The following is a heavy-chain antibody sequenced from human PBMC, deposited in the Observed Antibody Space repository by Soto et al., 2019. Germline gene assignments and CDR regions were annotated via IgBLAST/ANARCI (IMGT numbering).Heavy chain of an antibody. D-gene: IGHD2-2*01. CDR2: IIPILGIA. J-gene: IGHJ6*03. V-gene: IGHV1-69*04. CDR3: ARDHQDIVVVPAAMSYYYYYMDV. CDR1: GGTFSSYT. Sequence: SVKVSCKASGGTFSSYTISWVRQAPGQGLEWMGRIIPILGIANYAQKFQGRVTITADKSTSTAYMELSSLRSEDTAVYYCARDHQDIVVVPAAMSYYYYYMDVWGKGTTVTVSS.